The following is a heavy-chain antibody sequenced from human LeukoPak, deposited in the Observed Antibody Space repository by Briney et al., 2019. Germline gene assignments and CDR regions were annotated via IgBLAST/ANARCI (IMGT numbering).Heavy chain of an antibody. D-gene: IGHD6-19*01. CDR3: AKDPAVANTGRRFQH. Sequence: AGGSLRLSCAASGFTFSSYAMSWVRQAPGKGLEWVSAISGSGASTYYADSVKGRFTISRDNSKNTLYLQMNSLRVEDTAVYYCAKDPAVANTGRRFQHWGQGTLVTVTS. J-gene: IGHJ1*01. CDR2: ISGSGAST. V-gene: IGHV3-23*01. CDR1: GFTFSSYA.